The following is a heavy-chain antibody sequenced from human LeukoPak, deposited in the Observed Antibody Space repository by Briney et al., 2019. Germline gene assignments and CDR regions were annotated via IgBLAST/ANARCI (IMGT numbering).Heavy chain of an antibody. D-gene: IGHD6-19*01. Sequence: GGSLRLSCAASGFTFSSYAMHWGRQAPGKGLEWVAVISYDGSNKYYADSVKGRFTISRDNSKNTLYLQMNSLRAEDTAVYYCAREGIAVAIFDYWGQGTLVTVSS. CDR2: ISYDGSNK. J-gene: IGHJ4*02. V-gene: IGHV3-30*04. CDR1: GFTFSSYA. CDR3: AREGIAVAIFDY.